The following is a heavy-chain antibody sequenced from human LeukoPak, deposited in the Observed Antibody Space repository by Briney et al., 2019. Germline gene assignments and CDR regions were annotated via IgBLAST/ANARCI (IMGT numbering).Heavy chain of an antibody. V-gene: IGHV4-4*02. J-gene: IGHJ4*02. Sequence: PSGTLSLTCGVSGGSISNTNWWSWVRQPPGQGLEWIGEISLTGLTHCNPSLESRVTVSLDKSKNQLSLNLTSVTAADTAVYYCSRENGAFSPFGYWGQGTLVTVSS. CDR1: GGSISNTNW. D-gene: IGHD2-8*01. CDR2: ISLTGLT. CDR3: SRENGAFSPFGY.